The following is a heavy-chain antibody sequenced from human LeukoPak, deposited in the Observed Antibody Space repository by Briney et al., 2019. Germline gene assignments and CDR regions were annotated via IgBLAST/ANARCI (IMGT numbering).Heavy chain of an antibody. V-gene: IGHV1-69*05. CDR1: GGTFSSYA. CDR2: IIPIFGTA. CDR3: ARVPQGTLWFGELSAFDI. D-gene: IGHD3-10*01. Sequence: GASVKVSCKASGGTFSSYAISWVRQAPGQGLEWMGGIIPIFGTANYAQKFQGRVTITTDESTSTAYMEPRSLRSDDTAVYYCARVPQGTLWFGELSAFDIWGQGTMVTVSS. J-gene: IGHJ3*02.